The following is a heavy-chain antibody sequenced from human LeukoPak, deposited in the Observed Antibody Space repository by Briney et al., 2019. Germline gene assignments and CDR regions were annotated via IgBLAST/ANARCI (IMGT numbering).Heavy chain of an antibody. V-gene: IGHV1-24*01. D-gene: IGHD3-22*01. CDR3: ARGLPPTLSWLLPPDDAFDI. CDR1: RYTLIELS. Sequence: ASVKVSCKVPRYTLIELSMHWVRQAPGKGLEWMGGFDPEHGETFYAQKFQGRVTMTEDTSADTAYMELSSLRSEDTAVYYCARGLPPTLSWLLPPDDAFDIWGQGTMVTVSS. CDR2: FDPEHGET. J-gene: IGHJ3*02.